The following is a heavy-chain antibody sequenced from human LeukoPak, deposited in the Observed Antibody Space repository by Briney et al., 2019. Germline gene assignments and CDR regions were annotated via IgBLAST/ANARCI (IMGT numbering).Heavy chain of an antibody. Sequence: GGSLRLSCAASGFTFSSYAMSWVRQAPGKGLEWVAYISGGGIGTYYAGAVKGRFTISRDNSKNTMYVQMNSLRDDDTAVYFCAKGSGSGTHLPSARFDYWGQGTTVTVSS. J-gene: IGHJ4*02. CDR2: ISGGGIGT. D-gene: IGHD3-10*01. CDR1: GFTFSSYA. V-gene: IGHV3-23*01. CDR3: AKGSGSGTHLPSARFDY.